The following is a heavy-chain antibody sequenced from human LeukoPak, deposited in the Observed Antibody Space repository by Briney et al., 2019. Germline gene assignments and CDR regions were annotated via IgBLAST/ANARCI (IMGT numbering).Heavy chain of an antibody. CDR2: IYYSRST. V-gene: IGHV4-39*01. CDR3: VRVRRDGYNYVDY. Sequence: SETLSLTCTVSGGSISSNYFWGWIRQPPGKGLEWLGSIYYSRSTYYNPSLKSRVTISEDTSKSQFSLKLSSVTAADTAVYYCVRVRRDGYNYVDYWGQGTLVTVSS. J-gene: IGHJ4*02. CDR1: GGSISSNYF. D-gene: IGHD5-24*01.